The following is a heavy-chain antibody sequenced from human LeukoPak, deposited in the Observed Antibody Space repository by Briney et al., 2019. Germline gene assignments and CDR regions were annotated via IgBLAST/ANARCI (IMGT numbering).Heavy chain of an antibody. CDR1: GFTFSSYA. CDR2: ISYDGSNK. D-gene: IGHD6-13*01. Sequence: GGSLRLSCAASGFTFSSYAMHWVRQAPGKGLEWVAVISYDGSNKYYADSVKGRFTISRDNSKNTLYLQMNSLRAEDTAVYYCARDYEIAAADYWGQGTLVTVSS. CDR3: ARDYEIAAADY. V-gene: IGHV3-30-3*01. J-gene: IGHJ4*02.